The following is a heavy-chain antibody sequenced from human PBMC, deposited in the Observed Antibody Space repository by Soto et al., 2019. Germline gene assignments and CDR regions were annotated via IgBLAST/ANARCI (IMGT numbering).Heavy chain of an antibody. Sequence: EVQLVESGGGLVQPGGSLRLSCTASGFTVSDNYMSWVRQAAGKGLGGVSVIYSGGSTYYADSVEGRFTISRDNSKNMLYLQMNSLRAEDTAVYYCARALVRGLMDVWGQGTTVTVSS. CDR1: GFTVSDNY. CDR2: IYSGGST. V-gene: IGHV3-66*01. D-gene: IGHD3-10*01. J-gene: IGHJ6*02. CDR3: ARALVRGLMDV.